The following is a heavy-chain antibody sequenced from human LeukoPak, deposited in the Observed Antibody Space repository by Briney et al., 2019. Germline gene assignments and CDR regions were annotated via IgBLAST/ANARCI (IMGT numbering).Heavy chain of an antibody. D-gene: IGHD6-13*01. CDR2: INPNSGGT. V-gene: IGHV1-2*02. J-gene: IGHJ4*02. Sequence: ASVKVSCKASGYTFTGYYMHWVRQAPGRGLEWRGWINPNSGGTNYAQKFQGRVTMTRDTSISTAYMELSRLRSDDTAVYYCARDTAAAGSFHPDYWGQGTLVTVSS. CDR3: ARDTAAAGSFHPDY. CDR1: GYTFTGYY.